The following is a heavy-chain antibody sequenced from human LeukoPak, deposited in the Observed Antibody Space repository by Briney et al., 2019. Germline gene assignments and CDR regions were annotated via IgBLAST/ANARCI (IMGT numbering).Heavy chain of an antibody. V-gene: IGHV1-2*02. Sequence: ASVKVSCKASGYTFTGYYTHWVRQAPGQGLEWMGWINPNSGGTNYAQKLQGRVTMTTDTSTSTAYMELRSLRSDDTAVYYCARDRGSYSSTWRWFDPWGQGTLVTVSS. D-gene: IGHD6-13*01. CDR1: GYTFTGYY. CDR3: ARDRGSYSSTWRWFDP. CDR2: INPNSGGT. J-gene: IGHJ5*02.